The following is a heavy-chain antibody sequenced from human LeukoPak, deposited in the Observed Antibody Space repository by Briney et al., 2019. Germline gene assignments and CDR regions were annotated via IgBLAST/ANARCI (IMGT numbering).Heavy chain of an antibody. J-gene: IGHJ6*03. V-gene: IGHV4-34*01. CDR3: ARRSGSYYYYYYMDV. CDR2: INHSGST. D-gene: IGHD1-26*01. Sequence: SETLSLTCAVYGGSFSGYYWSWIRQPPGKGLEWIGEINHSGSTNYNPSLKSRVTISVDTSKNQFSLKLSSVTAADTAVYYCARRSGSYYYYYYMDVWGKGTTVTVSS. CDR1: GGSFSGYY.